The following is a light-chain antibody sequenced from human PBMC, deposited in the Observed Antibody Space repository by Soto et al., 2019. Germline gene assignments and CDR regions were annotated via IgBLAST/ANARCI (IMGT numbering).Light chain of an antibody. CDR2: GTS. J-gene: IGKJ1*01. Sequence: EIVLTQSPGTLALSPGERATLSCRASKSVSSSYLAWYQQKPGQAPRLLIYGTSSRATAIPDRFSGSGSGTDFTLTISRLEPEDFAVYYCRQYGSSSWTFGQGTKVDIK. V-gene: IGKV3-20*01. CDR1: KSVSSSY. CDR3: RQYGSSSWT.